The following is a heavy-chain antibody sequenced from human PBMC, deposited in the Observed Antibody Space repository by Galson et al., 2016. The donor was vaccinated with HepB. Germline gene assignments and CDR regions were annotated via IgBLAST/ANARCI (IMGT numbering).Heavy chain of an antibody. J-gene: IGHJ4*02. Sequence: SLRLSCAASGFTFSNFGMHWVRQALGKGLEWVAVISYDGSNEYYADSVKGRFTISRDNSKNTLYLQVNSLRAEDTAVYYCAKGGVGGILDYWGQGTLVTVSS. V-gene: IGHV3-30*18. CDR3: AKGGVGGILDY. D-gene: IGHD3-16*01. CDR2: ISYDGSNE. CDR1: GFTFSNFG.